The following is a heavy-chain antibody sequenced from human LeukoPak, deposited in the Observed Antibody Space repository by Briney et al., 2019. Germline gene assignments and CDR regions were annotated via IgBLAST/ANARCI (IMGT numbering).Heavy chain of an antibody. Sequence: GGSLRLSCAASGFTLSNAWMNWVRQAPGKGLEWASYISSSGNTIYYADSVKGRFTISRDNAKNSLYLQMNSLRAEDTAVYYCARGAYYYDSSAYLFDYWGQGTLVTVSS. CDR2: ISSSGNTI. D-gene: IGHD3-22*01. V-gene: IGHV3-48*04. CDR1: GFTLSNAW. J-gene: IGHJ4*02. CDR3: ARGAYYYDSSAYLFDY.